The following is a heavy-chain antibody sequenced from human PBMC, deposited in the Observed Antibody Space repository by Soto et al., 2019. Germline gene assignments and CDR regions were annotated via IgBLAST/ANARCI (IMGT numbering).Heavy chain of an antibody. D-gene: IGHD1-26*01. V-gene: IGHV4-59*08. CDR1: GGSISSYY. J-gene: IGHJ4*02. CDR3: ARHGAGSSLALDY. CDR2: IYYGGST. Sequence: SETLSLTCTVSGGSISSYYWSWIRQPPGKGLEWIGYIYYGGSTNYNPSLKSRVTISVDTSKNQFSLKLSSVTAADTAVYYCARHGAGSSLALDYWGQGTLVTVSS.